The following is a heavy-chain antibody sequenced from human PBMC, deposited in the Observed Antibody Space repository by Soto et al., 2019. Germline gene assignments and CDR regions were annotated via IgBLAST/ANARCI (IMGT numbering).Heavy chain of an antibody. CDR2: ISYDGSNK. J-gene: IGHJ6*02. D-gene: IGHD6-6*01. CDR1: GFTFSSYG. CDR3: AKEFHPKAARRSFYYYYGMDV. V-gene: IGHV3-30*18. Sequence: GGSLRLSCAASGFTFSSYGMHWVRQAPGKGLEWAAVISYDGSNKYYADSVKGRFTISRDNSKNTLYLQMNSLRAEDTAVYYCAKEFHPKAARRSFYYYYGMDVWGQGTTVTVSS.